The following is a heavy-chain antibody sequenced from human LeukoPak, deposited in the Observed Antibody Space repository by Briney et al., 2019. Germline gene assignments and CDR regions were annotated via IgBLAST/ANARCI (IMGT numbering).Heavy chain of an antibody. D-gene: IGHD6-13*01. CDR1: GGTFSSYA. J-gene: IGHJ4*02. CDR2: IIPILGIA. CDR3: ARGRVIAAAGTFDY. V-gene: IGHV1-69*04. Sequence: ASVKVSCKASGGTFSSYAISWVRQAPGQGLEWMGRIIPILGIANYAQKFQGRVTITADKSTSTAYMELSSLRSEDTAVYYCARGRVIAAAGTFDYWGQGTLVTVSS.